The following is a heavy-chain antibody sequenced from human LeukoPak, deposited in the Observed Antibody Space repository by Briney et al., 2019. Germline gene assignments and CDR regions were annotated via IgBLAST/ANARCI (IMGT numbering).Heavy chain of an antibody. CDR2: INEGGSST. V-gene: IGHV3-74*01. D-gene: IGHD3-10*01. CDR3: TRDTFGARDS. J-gene: IGHJ4*02. Sequence: GGSVRHSCAGSGYPFSSYWMHWVRQVPGKGLVWVSRINEGGSSTSYAESVRGRFTISRDNAKNTLYLQMNSLRAEDTAVYYCTRDTFGARDSWGQGTLVTVSS. CDR1: GYPFSSYW.